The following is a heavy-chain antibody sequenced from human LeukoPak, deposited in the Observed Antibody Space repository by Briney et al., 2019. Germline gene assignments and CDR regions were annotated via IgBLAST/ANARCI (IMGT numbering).Heavy chain of an antibody. CDR3: ARASGRYSDAFDI. J-gene: IGHJ3*02. Sequence: ASVKVSCKASGYTFTGYYMHWVRRAPGQGLEWMGWINPNSGGTNYAQNFQGRVTMTRDTSISTAYMELSRLRSVDTALYYCARASGRYSDAFDIWGQGTMVTVSS. CDR2: INPNSGGT. D-gene: IGHD1-26*01. CDR1: GYTFTGYY. V-gene: IGHV1-2*02.